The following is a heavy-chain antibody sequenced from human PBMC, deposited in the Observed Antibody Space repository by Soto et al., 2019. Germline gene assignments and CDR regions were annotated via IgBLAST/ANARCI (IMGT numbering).Heavy chain of an antibody. CDR1: GYTFTSYG. J-gene: IGHJ6*03. Sequence: QVQLVQSGAEVKKPGASVKVSCKASGYTFTSYGISWVRQAPGQGLEWMGWISAYNGNTNYAQKLQGRVTMTTDTSPSTAYMELRSLRSDDTAVYYCARVEYSSSSGGGYYYYYMDVWGKGTTVTVSS. D-gene: IGHD6-6*01. V-gene: IGHV1-18*01. CDR3: ARVEYSSSSGGGYYYYYMDV. CDR2: ISAYNGNT.